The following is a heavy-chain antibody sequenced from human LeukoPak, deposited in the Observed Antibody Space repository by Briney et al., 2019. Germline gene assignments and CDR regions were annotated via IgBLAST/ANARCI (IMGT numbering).Heavy chain of an antibody. V-gene: IGHV4-4*07. CDR1: GGSISSYY. CDR3: AREGTSGGLNWLDP. D-gene: IGHD3-10*01. J-gene: IGHJ5*02. CDR2: IYTSGST. Sequence: SETLSLTCTVSGGSISSYYWSWIRQPAGKGLEWIGRIYTSGSTNYNPSLKSRVTMSVDTSKNQFSLRLSSVNAADAAVYFCAREGTSGGLNWLDPWGQGTLVTVSS.